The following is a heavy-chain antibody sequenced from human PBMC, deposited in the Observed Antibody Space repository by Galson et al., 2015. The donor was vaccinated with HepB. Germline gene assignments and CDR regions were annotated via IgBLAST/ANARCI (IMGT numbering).Heavy chain of an antibody. CDR1: GYTFGDYG. J-gene: IGHJ4*02. V-gene: IGHV1-18*04. CDR2: ISASNGVT. Sequence: SCKASGYTFGDYGVGWVRQAPGHGLEWMAWISASNGVTNYAENLQGRVTLTTDTSTSTAYMELRSLVSDDTAVYYCARDGGGKQVWPLYYFDSWGQGTLVTVSS. D-gene: IGHD3-16*01. CDR3: ARDGGGKQVWPLYYFDS.